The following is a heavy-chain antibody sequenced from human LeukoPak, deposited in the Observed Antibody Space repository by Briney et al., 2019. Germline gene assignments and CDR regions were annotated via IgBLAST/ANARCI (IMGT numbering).Heavy chain of an antibody. V-gene: IGHV3-33*01. J-gene: IGHJ4*02. CDR2: IWYDGSNE. CDR1: GFIFSSYG. CDR3: ARDHSYGGKIPLFDY. D-gene: IGHD4-23*01. Sequence: PGGSLRLSCAASGFIFSSYGMHWVRQAPGKGLVWVAVIWYDGSNEYYADSVKGRFTISRDNSKNTLYLQMNSLRAEDTAVYYCARDHSYGGKIPLFDYWGQGTLVTVSS.